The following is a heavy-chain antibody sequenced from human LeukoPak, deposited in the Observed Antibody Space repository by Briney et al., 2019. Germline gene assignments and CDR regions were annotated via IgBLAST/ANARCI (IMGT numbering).Heavy chain of an antibody. Sequence: SGGSLRLSCAASGFTFSSYWMHWVRQAPGKGLVYVSRINTDGSSTTYADSVKGRFTISRDNAKNTLYLQMNSLRAEDTAVYYCARDGPYCSGGSCYFFDYWGQGTLVTVSS. V-gene: IGHV3-74*01. CDR3: ARDGPYCSGGSCYFFDY. CDR1: GFTFSSYW. J-gene: IGHJ4*02. D-gene: IGHD2-15*01. CDR2: INTDGSST.